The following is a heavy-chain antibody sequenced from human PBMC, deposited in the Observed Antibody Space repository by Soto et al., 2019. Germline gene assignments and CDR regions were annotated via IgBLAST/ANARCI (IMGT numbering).Heavy chain of an antibody. CDR1: GGTFSSYA. D-gene: IGHD3-10*01. CDR2: IIPIFGTA. Sequence: QVQLVQSGAEVKKPGSSVKVSCKASGGTFSSYAISWVRQAPGQGLEWMGGIIPIFGTANYAQKFQGRVTITADESTSTAYMELSSLRSEDTAVYYCAREADVDRGVTKGVYYFDYWGQGTLVTVSS. V-gene: IGHV1-69*12. CDR3: AREADVDRGVTKGVYYFDY. J-gene: IGHJ4*02.